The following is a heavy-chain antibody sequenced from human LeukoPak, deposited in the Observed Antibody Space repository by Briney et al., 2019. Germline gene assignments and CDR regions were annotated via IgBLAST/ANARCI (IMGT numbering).Heavy chain of an antibody. CDR3: ARHGRRLQYDF. Sequence: PSETLSLTCTVSGGSISSYYWSWIRQPPGKGLEWIGYIYYSGSTDYNPSLKSRVTISVDTSKNQFSLKMNSVTAADTAVYYCARHGRRLQYDFWGQGTLVTVSS. CDR1: GGSISSYY. CDR2: IYYSGST. J-gene: IGHJ4*02. V-gene: IGHV4-59*08. D-gene: IGHD5-24*01.